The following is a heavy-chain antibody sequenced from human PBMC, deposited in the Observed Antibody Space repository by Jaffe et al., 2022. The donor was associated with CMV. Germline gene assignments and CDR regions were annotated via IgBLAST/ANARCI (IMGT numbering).Heavy chain of an antibody. V-gene: IGHV4-59*01. CDR3: ARGMTTVTPLDY. CDR2: IYYSGST. D-gene: IGHD4-4*01. J-gene: IGHJ4*02. CDR1: GGSISSYY. Sequence: QVQLQESGPGLVKPSETLSLTCTVSGGSISSYYWSWIRQPPGKGLEWIGYIYYSGSTNYNPSLKSRVTISVDTSKNQFSLKLSSVTAADTAVYYCARGMTTVTPLDYWGQGTLVTVSS.